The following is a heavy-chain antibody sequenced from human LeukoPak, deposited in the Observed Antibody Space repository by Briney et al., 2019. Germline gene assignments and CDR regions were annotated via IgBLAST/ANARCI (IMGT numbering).Heavy chain of an antibody. CDR1: GGSISSYY. J-gene: IGHJ3*02. D-gene: IGHD3-22*01. CDR2: IYTSGST. CDR3: ARDDDYYDSSGYQVDAFDI. V-gene: IGHV4-4*07. Sequence: SETLSLTCTVSGGSISSYYWSWIRQPAGKGLEWIGRIYTSGSTNYNPSLKSRVTMSVDTSKNQFSLKLSSVTAADTAVYYCARDDDYYDSSGYQVDAFDIWGQGTMVTVSS.